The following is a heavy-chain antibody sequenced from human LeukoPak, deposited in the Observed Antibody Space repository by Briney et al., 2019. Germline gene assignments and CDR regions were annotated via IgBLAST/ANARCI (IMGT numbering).Heavy chain of an antibody. CDR3: AKGTRSSPNDAADI. Sequence: GGSLRLSCAASGFTFSNYAMSWVRQAPGKGLEWVSDIIGSGGTTYYTNSVKGRFTISRDNSKNTLYLQMNSLRAEDTAVYYCAKGTRSSPNDAADIWGQGTMVTVSS. J-gene: IGHJ3*02. CDR2: IIGSGGTT. CDR1: GFTFSNYA. D-gene: IGHD1-26*01. V-gene: IGHV3-23*01.